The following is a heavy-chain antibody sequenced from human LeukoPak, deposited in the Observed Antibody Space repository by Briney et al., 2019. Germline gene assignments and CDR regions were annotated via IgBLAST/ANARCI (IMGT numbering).Heavy chain of an antibody. J-gene: IGHJ5*02. D-gene: IGHD6-6*01. Sequence: PGGSLRLSCAASGFTFDDYAMQWVRQAPGKGLEWVSSISWNSGSIGYADSVKGRFTISRDNAKNSLYLQMNSLRTEDMAMYYCVKGVSSSSHNWFDPWGQGTLVTVSS. CDR1: GFTFDDYA. CDR2: ISWNSGSI. V-gene: IGHV3-9*03. CDR3: VKGVSSSSHNWFDP.